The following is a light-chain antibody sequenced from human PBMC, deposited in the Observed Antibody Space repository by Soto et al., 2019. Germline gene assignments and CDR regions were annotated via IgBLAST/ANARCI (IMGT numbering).Light chain of an antibody. CDR3: QHWNDYSWT. Sequence: DIHMTQSPSTLSASVGDRVTITCPASQSISIWLSWYQQKPGKAPNLLIYKTSSLETGVPSRFIGSGSGTEFTLTISSLQRDDFATYYCQHWNDYSWTFGQGTKVEVK. V-gene: IGKV1-5*03. J-gene: IGKJ1*01. CDR2: KTS. CDR1: QSISIW.